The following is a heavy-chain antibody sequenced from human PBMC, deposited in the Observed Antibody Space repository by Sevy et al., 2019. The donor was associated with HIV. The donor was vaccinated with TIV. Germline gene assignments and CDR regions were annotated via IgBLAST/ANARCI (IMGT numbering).Heavy chain of an antibody. CDR2: ISYDGTDI. CDR3: ARDGISSGWYRGYYFDY. J-gene: IGHJ4*02. Sequence: GGSLRLSCAASGFRFSDYSMHWVRQAPGKGLEWVAFISYDGTDIYYADSVKGRFTISRDNSKNTLFLQMNSLRAEDTAVYYCARDGISSGWYRGYYFDYWGQGTLVTVSS. CDR1: GFRFSDYS. V-gene: IGHV3-30*04. D-gene: IGHD6-19*01.